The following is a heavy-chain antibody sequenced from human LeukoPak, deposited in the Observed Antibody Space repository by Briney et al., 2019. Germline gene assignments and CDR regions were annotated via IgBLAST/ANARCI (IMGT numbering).Heavy chain of an antibody. CDR3: ARERFNDGNGKIFDY. V-gene: IGHV4-31*03. Sequence: SETLSLTCTVSAGSINSGGYYWSWIRQLPGKGLQWIGYIYYSGSTSYNPSLKSRVTISVDTSKNQFSLKLSSVTAADTAVYYCARERFNDGNGKIFDYWGQGTLVTVSS. D-gene: IGHD3-22*01. CDR1: AGSINSGGYY. J-gene: IGHJ4*02. CDR2: IYYSGST.